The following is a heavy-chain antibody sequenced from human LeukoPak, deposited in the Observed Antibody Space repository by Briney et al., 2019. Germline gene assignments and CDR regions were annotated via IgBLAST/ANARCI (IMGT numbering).Heavy chain of an antibody. J-gene: IGHJ4*02. CDR3: AKRDHYYFDY. CDR1: GFTFSSYG. Sequence: GRSLRLSCAASGFTFSSYGMHWVRQAPGKGLEWVAVISYDGSNKYYADSVKGRFTISRDNSKNTLYLQMNSLRAEDTAVYYCAKRDHYYFDYWGQGTLVTVSS. D-gene: IGHD1-14*01. CDR2: ISYDGSNK. V-gene: IGHV3-30*18.